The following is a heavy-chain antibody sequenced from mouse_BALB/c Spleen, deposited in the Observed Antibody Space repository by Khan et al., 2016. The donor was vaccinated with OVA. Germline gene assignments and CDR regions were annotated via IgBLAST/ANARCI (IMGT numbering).Heavy chain of an antibody. D-gene: IGHD2-1*01. Sequence: EVQLQEPGPDLVKPSQSLSLTCSVTGYSITSGYSWHWIRQSQGNKLEWMGYIYYSGSIHYNPSLKSRISITRDTSKNQSFLQLNSVTTENTAANCCARDGNYMDYWGQGTSVTVSS. CDR2: IYYSGSI. CDR3: ARDGNYMDY. V-gene: IGHV3-1*02. CDR1: GYSITSGYS. J-gene: IGHJ4*01.